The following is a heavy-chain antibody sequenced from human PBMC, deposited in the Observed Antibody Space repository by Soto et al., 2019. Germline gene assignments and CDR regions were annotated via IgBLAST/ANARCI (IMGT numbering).Heavy chain of an antibody. V-gene: IGHV4-31*03. CDR2: IYYSGST. D-gene: IGHD4-17*01. J-gene: IGHJ4*02. CDR1: GGSISSGGYY. CDR3: ARAQSNTVTYFDY. Sequence: PSETLSLTCTVSGGSISSGGYYWSWIRQHPGKGLEWIGYIYYSGSTYYNPSLKSRVTISVDTSKNQFSLKLSSVTAADTAVYYCARAQSNTVTYFDYWGQGTLVTVSS.